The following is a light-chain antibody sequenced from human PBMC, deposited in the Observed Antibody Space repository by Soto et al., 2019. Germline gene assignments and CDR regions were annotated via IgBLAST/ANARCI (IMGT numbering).Light chain of an antibody. CDR3: QQSGNSPLT. CDR2: GAS. CDR1: QSVSSTY. V-gene: IGKV3-20*01. J-gene: IGKJ5*01. Sequence: EIVMTQSPATLSVSPGERGTLSCSASQSVSSTYLAWYQQKPGQAPRLLIYGASSRATGIPDRFSGSGSGTDFNLTISRLEPEDFAVYFCQQSGNSPLTFGQGTRLEIK.